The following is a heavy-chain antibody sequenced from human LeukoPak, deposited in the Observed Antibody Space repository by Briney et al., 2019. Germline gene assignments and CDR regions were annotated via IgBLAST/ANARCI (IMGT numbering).Heavy chain of an antibody. D-gene: IGHD3-22*01. CDR2: ISSSSSYI. J-gene: IGHJ4*02. Sequence: GGSLRLSCAASGFTFSGSAMHWVRQASGKGLEWVSSISSSSSYIYYADSVKGRFTISRDNAKNSLYLQMNSLRAEDTAVYYCARDHYYDSSGYLSGFDYYFDYWGQGTLVTVSS. CDR3: ARDHYYDSSGYLSGFDYYFDY. CDR1: GFTFSGSA. V-gene: IGHV3-21*01.